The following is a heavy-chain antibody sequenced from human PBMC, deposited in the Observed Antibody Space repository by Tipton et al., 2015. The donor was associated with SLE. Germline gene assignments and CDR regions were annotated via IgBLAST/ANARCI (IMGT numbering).Heavy chain of an antibody. J-gene: IGHJ6*02. V-gene: IGHV4-59*11. CDR2: IDDSGNT. CDR1: GGSISSHY. CDR3: ASMIVVIPVEARRDGMDV. Sequence: LRLSCTVSGGSISSHYWSWIRQPPGKGLEWIGYIDDSGNTDYTPSLKSRVTISVDTSKNQFSLKLSSVTAADTAVYYCASMIVVIPVEARRDGMDVWGQGTTGTVSS. D-gene: IGHD2-2*01.